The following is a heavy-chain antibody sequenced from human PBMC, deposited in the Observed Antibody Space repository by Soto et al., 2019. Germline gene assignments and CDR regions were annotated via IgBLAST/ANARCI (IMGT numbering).Heavy chain of an antibody. CDR1: GGFVSSGSYY. D-gene: IGHD1-1*01. CDR3: SRDEQENITTVVGAFDI. J-gene: IGHJ3*02. CDR2: RSHSGGT. Sequence: QVQLQQWGAGLLKPSETLSLTCAVYGGFVSSGSYYWSWIRQPPGKGLEWMGERSHSGGTHFNPSLKSRVTISVDPSKNQDTVRMRSVTNEYTDHYYCSRDEQENITTVVGAFDIWGPGTMVTVSS. V-gene: IGHV4-34*01.